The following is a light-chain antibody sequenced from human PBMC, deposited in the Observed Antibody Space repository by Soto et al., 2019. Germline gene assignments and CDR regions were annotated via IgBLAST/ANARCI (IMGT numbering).Light chain of an antibody. CDR1: QSISSW. J-gene: IGKJ1*01. CDR3: LCYITYPWT. CDR2: DAS. Sequence: DIQMTQSPSTLSASVGDRVTITCRASQSISSWLAWYQQKPGKAPKLLIYDASSLESGVPSRFSGSGSGTEFTLTISSLQPDDFPTYYCLCYITYPWTFGQGTKVDIK. V-gene: IGKV1-5*01.